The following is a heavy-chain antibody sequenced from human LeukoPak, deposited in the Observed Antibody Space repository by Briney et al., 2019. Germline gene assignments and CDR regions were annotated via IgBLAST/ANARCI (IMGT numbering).Heavy chain of an antibody. V-gene: IGHV4-34*01. CDR3: ARGLSFAIWPYYMDV. Sequence: SETLSLTCAVYGGPFSGYYWSWIRQPPGKGLEWIGEINHSGSTNYNPSLKSRVTISVDTSKNQYSLKLSSVTAADTAVYYCARGLSFAIWPYYMDVWGKGTTVTVSS. J-gene: IGHJ6*03. D-gene: IGHD3-16*01. CDR2: INHSGST. CDR1: GGPFSGYY.